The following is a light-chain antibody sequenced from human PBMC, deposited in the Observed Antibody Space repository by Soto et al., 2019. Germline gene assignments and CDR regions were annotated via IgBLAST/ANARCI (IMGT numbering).Light chain of an antibody. Sequence: DIVLTQFPGTLSLSPGERATLSCRASQSLTRNYLAWYQQKVGQAPRLLIYGANTRAAGIPDRFSGSGSGTDFTLTISRLESEDFAVYYCQQYTKSPLTFGGGTKVDIK. V-gene: IGKV3-20*01. CDR1: QSLTRNY. CDR3: QQYTKSPLT. J-gene: IGKJ4*01. CDR2: GAN.